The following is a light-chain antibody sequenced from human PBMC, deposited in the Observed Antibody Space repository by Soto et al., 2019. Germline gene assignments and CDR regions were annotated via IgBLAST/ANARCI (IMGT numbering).Light chain of an antibody. V-gene: IGKV1-5*01. CDR2: DAS. J-gene: IGKJ1*01. CDR1: QSISSW. Sequence: DIQMTQSPSTLSASVGDRVTITCRASQSISSWLAWYQQKPGKAPKLLIYDASNLESGVQSRFSGGGSGTEFSLTIRSLQPDDFATYYCQQYNYFWAFGQGTKVDIK. CDR3: QQYNYFWA.